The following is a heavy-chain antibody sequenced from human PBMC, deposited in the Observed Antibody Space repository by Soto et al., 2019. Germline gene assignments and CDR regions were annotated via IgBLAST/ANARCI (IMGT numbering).Heavy chain of an antibody. CDR1: GFTFSSYS. J-gene: IGHJ4*02. CDR2: ISSSSSYI. Sequence: GGSLRLSCAASGFTFSSYSMNWVRQAPGKGLEWVSSISSSSSYIYYADSVKGRFTISRDNAKNSPYLQMNSLRAEDTAVYYCARDKPVYYDFWSGPDYWGQGTLVTVSS. D-gene: IGHD3-3*01. V-gene: IGHV3-21*01. CDR3: ARDKPVYYDFWSGPDY.